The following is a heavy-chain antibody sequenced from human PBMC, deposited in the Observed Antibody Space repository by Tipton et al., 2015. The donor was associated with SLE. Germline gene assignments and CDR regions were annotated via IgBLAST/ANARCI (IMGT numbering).Heavy chain of an antibody. Sequence: TLSLTCTVSGGSISSYYWSWIRQPPGKGLEWIGYIYYSGSTNYNPSLKSRVTISVDTSKNQFSLKLSSVTAADTAVYFCARDGYNSNYWGQGTLVTVPS. J-gene: IGHJ4*02. D-gene: IGHD5-24*01. CDR1: GGSISSYY. V-gene: IGHV4-59*12. CDR2: IYYSGST. CDR3: ARDGYNSNY.